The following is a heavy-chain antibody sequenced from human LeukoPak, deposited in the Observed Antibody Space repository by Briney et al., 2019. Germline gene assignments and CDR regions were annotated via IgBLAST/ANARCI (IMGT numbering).Heavy chain of an antibody. CDR2: INHSGST. CDR1: GWSFSGYY. Sequence: SETLSLTCAVYGWSFSGYYWSWIRQPPGKGLEWIGEINHSGSTNYNPSLKSRVTISVDTSKNQFSLKLRSVTAADTAVYYCARGIKPSLGYCSSISCHYYYYYYGMDVWGQGTTVTVSS. V-gene: IGHV4-34*01. J-gene: IGHJ6*02. CDR3: ARGIKPSLGYCSSISCHYYYYYYGMDV. D-gene: IGHD2-2*01.